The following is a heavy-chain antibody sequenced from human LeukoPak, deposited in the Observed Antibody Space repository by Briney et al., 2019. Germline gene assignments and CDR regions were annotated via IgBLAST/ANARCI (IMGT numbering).Heavy chain of an antibody. Sequence: GGSLRLSCAASGFTLSDYAMSWVRQAPGKGLEWVSTISDNGGGTYYADSVKGRFTISRDYAKNTLYLQMNILRAEDTAVYYCARLGAAADYFDYWGQGTLVTVSS. CDR3: ARLGAAADYFDY. D-gene: IGHD6-13*01. CDR1: GFTLSDYA. J-gene: IGHJ4*02. V-gene: IGHV3-23*01. CDR2: ISDNGGGT.